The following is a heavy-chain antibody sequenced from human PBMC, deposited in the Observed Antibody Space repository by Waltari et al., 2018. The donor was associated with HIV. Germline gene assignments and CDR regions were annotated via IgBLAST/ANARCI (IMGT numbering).Heavy chain of an antibody. D-gene: IGHD3-10*01. Sequence: EVQLVESGGGLVQPGVSLRLSCAASGFTFRSYLMHWVRQAPGKGVVLVGLIDDDVSRTSYAECLKGGFTSSRDNVKNTLYLEMNGLRSEDTSVYYCARREATVVRGVYYYGM. CDR2: IDDDVSRT. CDR3: ARREATVVRGVYYYGM. CDR1: GFTFRSYL. J-gene: IGHJ6*01. V-gene: IGHV3-74*01.